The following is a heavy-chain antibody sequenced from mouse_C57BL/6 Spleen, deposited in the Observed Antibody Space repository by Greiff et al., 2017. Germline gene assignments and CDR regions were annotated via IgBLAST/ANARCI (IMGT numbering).Heavy chain of an antibody. Sequence: EVQLQESGGGLVKPGGSLKLSCAASGFTFSDYGMHWVRQAPEKGLEWVAYISSGSSTIYYADTVKGRFTISRDNAKNTLFRQMTSLRSEDTAMYYCASGVLRGFSYWGQVTLVTVSA. D-gene: IGHD1-1*01. CDR1: GFTFSDYG. V-gene: IGHV5-17*01. J-gene: IGHJ3*01. CDR2: ISSGSSTI. CDR3: ASGVLRGFSY.